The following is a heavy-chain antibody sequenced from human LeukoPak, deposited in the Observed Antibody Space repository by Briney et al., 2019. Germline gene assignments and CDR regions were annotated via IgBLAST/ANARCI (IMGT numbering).Heavy chain of an antibody. J-gene: IGHJ4*02. Sequence: GGSLRLSCAASGFTFSSYSMNWVRQAPGKGLQWVSYISDSGNTIFYADSAKGRFTMSRDNAKNSLYLQMNSLRDEDTAVYFCARGSTRDGYWWGQGTLVTVSS. CDR1: GFTFSSYS. D-gene: IGHD5-24*01. V-gene: IGHV3-48*02. CDR3: ARGSTRDGYW. CDR2: ISDSGNTI.